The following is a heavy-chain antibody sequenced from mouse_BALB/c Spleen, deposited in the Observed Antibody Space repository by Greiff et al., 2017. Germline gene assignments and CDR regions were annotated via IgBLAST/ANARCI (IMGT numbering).Heavy chain of an antibody. Sequence: LQQPGSELVRPGASVKLSCKASGYTFTSYWMHWVKQRHGQGLEWIGNIYPGSGSTNYDEKFKSKGTLTVDTSSSTAYMHLSSLTSEDSAVYYCTRSGIYYGSYGAMDYWGQGTSVTVSS. CDR3: TRSGIYYGSYGAMDY. CDR2: IYPGSGST. CDR1: GYTFTSYW. D-gene: IGHD2-1*01. J-gene: IGHJ4*01. V-gene: IGHV1S22*01.